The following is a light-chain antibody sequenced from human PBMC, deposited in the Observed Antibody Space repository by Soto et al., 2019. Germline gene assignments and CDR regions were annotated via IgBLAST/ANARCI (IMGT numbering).Light chain of an antibody. V-gene: IGKV3D-15*01. CDR1: QSVSNK. CDR3: HQYDHWPLT. CDR2: DTS. Sequence: EIVFAQSPGTLSLSPGERATLSCRASQSVSNKLAWYQQKPGQAPRLLISDTSTRATGIPARFSGSGSGTEFTLTVSSLQSEDFALYFCHQYDHWPLTFGGGTKVDI. J-gene: IGKJ4*01.